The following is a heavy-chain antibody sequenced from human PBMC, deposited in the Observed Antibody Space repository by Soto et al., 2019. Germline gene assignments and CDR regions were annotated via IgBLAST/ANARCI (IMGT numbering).Heavy chain of an antibody. V-gene: IGHV4-39*01. Sequence: SETLSLTCTVSGGSISSSSYYWGWIRQPPGKGLEWIGSIYYSGSTYYNPSLKSRVTISVDTSKNQFSLKLSSVTAADTAVYYCTCQVVAGGFYYYYYGMDVWGQGTTVTV. D-gene: IGHD6-19*01. J-gene: IGHJ6*02. CDR1: GGSISSSSYY. CDR2: IYYSGST. CDR3: TCQVVAGGFYYYYYGMDV.